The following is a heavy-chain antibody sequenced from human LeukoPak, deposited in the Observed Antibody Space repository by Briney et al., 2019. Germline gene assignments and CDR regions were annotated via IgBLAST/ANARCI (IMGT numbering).Heavy chain of an antibody. D-gene: IGHD3-16*01. CDR2: VHYSGTT. V-gene: IGHV4-59*01. J-gene: IGHJ4*02. CDR3: ARDLAGEWGNYFDY. Sequence: SETLSFTCSVSGFSIIGYYWKRHRPRPGRGLVWIVNVHYSGTTNYNSSLNNRVIISIDTSKTQFSLRLTSVTPADTAVYYCARDLAGEWGNYFDYWGQGIVVTVPS. CDR1: GFSIIGYY.